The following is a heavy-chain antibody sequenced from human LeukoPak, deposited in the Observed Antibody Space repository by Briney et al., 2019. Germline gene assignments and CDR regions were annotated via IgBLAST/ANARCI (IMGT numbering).Heavy chain of an antibody. J-gene: IGHJ4*02. V-gene: IGHV4-30-4*08. D-gene: IGHD3-16*01. CDR3: ARGMTSGGPVQFDY. CDR1: GGSISSGDYY. Sequence: SETPSLTCTVSGGSISSGDYYWSWIRQPPGKGLEWIGYIYYSGSTYYNPSLKSRVTISVDTSKNQSSLKLSSVTAADTAVYYCARGMTSGGPVQFDYWGQGTLVTVSS. CDR2: IYYSGST.